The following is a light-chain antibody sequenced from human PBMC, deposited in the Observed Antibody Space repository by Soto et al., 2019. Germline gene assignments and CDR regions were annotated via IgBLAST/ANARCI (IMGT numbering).Light chain of an antibody. V-gene: IGKV3-15*01. CDR3: QQYNNWPPIT. J-gene: IGKJ5*01. Sequence: EVVMTQSPATLSVSPGERATLSCRASQSVSSNLAWYQQKPGQAPRLLIYGASTRATGIPARFSGSGSGTEFALTISSLQSEDFAVYFCQQYNNWPPITFGQGTRLEMK. CDR2: GAS. CDR1: QSVSSN.